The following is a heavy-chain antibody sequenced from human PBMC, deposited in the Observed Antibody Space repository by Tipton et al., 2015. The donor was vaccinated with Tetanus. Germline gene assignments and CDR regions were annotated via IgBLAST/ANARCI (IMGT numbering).Heavy chain of an antibody. CDR1: GGSISVKKYY. V-gene: IGHV4-39*02. J-gene: IGHJ4*02. CDR2: IYFEGST. D-gene: IGHD1-7*01. Sequence: SGGSISVKKYYWGWIRQPPGRGLEWIASIYFEGSTYYSPSLESRVTIAVDTSQNVFSLRLTSVTAADTAVYYCARANYDSSKKGPFDSWGQGSLVIVSS. CDR3: ARANYDSSKKGPFDS.